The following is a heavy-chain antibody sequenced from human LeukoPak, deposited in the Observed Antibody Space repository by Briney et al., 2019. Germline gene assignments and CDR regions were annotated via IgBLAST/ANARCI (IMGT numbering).Heavy chain of an antibody. J-gene: IGHJ6*03. CDR2: IYHSGST. D-gene: IGHD3-10*01. V-gene: IGHV4-38-2*02. CDR1: GYSISSGYY. CDR3: ARLHGSGSYYTSGYYYYYMDV. Sequence: KPSETLSLTCTVSGYSISSGYYWGWIRQPPGKGLEWIGSIYHSGSTYYNPSLKSRVTISVDTSKNQFSLKLSSVTAADTAVYYCARLHGSGSYYTSGYYYYYMDVWGKGTTVTISS.